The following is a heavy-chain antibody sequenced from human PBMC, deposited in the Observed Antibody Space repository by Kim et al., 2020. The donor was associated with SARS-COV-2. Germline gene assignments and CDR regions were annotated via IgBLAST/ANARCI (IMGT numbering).Heavy chain of an antibody. J-gene: IGHJ6*02. D-gene: IGHD6-19*01. CDR1: DSTFKRFW. CDR3: ASRGYLAVADSSEEVHYHGLHV. V-gene: IGHV3-74*01. Sequence: GGSLRLSCAASDSTFKRFWMHWVRQAPGKGLVWVSRINGDGSYSRYADSVKGRFTISRDNAKNTLYLQMNSLRAEDTAIYYCASRGYLAVADSSEEVHYHGLHVWGQGTTVIVSS. CDR2: INGDGSYS.